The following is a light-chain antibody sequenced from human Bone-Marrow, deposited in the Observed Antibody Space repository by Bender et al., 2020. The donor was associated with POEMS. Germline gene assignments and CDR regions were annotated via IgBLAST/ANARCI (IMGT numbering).Light chain of an antibody. CDR2: DVS. V-gene: IGLV2-14*02. Sequence: QSALTQAASVSGSPGQSITISCTGASSDFGPYNLVSWYQHHPGKAPKLMIYDVSRRPSEVPDRFSGSRSGTSASLAISGLQSEDEADYYCAVWDDSLNGWVFGGGTKLTVL. J-gene: IGLJ3*02. CDR3: AVWDDSLNGWV. CDR1: SSDFGPYNL.